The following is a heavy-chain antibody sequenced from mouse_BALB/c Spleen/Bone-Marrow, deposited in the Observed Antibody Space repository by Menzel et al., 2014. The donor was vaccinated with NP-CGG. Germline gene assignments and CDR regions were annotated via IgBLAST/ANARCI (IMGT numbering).Heavy chain of an antibody. Sequence: EVQGVESGGGLVKPGGSLKLSCAASGFTFSSYAMSWARQSPEKRLEWVAEISSGGSYTYYPDTVTGRFTISRDNAKNTLYLEMSSLRSEDTAMYYCAREGLRRRAAMDYWGQGTSVTVSS. CDR1: GFTFSSYA. D-gene: IGHD2-4*01. CDR3: AREGLRRRAAMDY. V-gene: IGHV5-9-4*01. J-gene: IGHJ4*01. CDR2: ISSGGSYT.